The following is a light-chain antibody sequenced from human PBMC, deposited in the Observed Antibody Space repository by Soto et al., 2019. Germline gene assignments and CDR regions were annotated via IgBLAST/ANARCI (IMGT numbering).Light chain of an antibody. CDR1: QSVCSN. J-gene: IGKJ5*01. CDR3: QQYNNWPPIT. V-gene: IGKV3-15*01. Sequence: EIVMTQSPATLSVSPGGRATISCRASQSVCSNLAWYQQKPGQAPRLLIYGASTKATGIPARFSGSGSGTEFSLPISSLQSEDFAVYYCQQYNNWPPITFGQGTRLEIK. CDR2: GAS.